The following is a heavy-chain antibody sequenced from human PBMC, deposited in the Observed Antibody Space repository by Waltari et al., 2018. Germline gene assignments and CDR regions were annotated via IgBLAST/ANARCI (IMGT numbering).Heavy chain of an antibody. J-gene: IGHJ5*02. CDR3: ARGGDFWSGYLNWFDP. V-gene: IGHV1-3*01. D-gene: IGHD3-3*01. CDR2: INAGNGNT. Sequence: QVQLVQSGAEVKKPGASVKVSCKASGYTFTSYAMHWVSQAPGQRLEWMGWINAGNGNTKYSQKFQGRVTITRDTSASTAYMELSSLRSEDTAVYYCARGGDFWSGYLNWFDPWGQGTLVTVSS. CDR1: GYTFTSYA.